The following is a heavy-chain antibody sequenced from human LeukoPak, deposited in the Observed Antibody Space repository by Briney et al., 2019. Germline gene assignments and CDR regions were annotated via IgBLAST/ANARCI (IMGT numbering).Heavy chain of an antibody. V-gene: IGHV3-9*01. J-gene: IGHJ3*02. CDR3: AKEEARGAFDI. CDR1: GFTFDDYA. Sequence: GRSLRLSCAASGFTFDDYAMHWVRQAPGKGLEWVSGISWNSGSIGYADSVKGRFTIPRDNAKNSPYLQMNSLRAEDTALYYCAKEEARGAFDIWGQGTMVTVSS. CDR2: ISWNSGSI.